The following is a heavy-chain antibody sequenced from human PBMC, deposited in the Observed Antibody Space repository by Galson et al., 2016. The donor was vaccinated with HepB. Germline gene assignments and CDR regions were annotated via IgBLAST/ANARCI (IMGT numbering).Heavy chain of an antibody. J-gene: IGHJ4*02. D-gene: IGHD5-24*01. CDR2: IKKDENEE. CDR1: GLTFHNHW. V-gene: IGHV3-7*03. Sequence: SLRLSCAVSGLTFHNHWLNWVRQAPGKGLEWLATIKKDENEEFYVDSVKGRFTISRDNAQNSLYLQMNSLRADDTAVYYCAKGPPNMAFWGQGTLVTVSS. CDR3: AKGPPNMAF.